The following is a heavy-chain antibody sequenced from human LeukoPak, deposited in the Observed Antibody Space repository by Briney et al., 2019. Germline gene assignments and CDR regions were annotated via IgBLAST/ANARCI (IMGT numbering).Heavy chain of an antibody. CDR2: ISSSSSYI. Sequence: GGSLRLSCAASGFTFSSYSMNWVRQAPGKGLEWVSSISSSSSYIYYADSVKGRFAISRDNAKNSLYLQMNSLRAEGTAVYYCAREAAGILRYFDWSSYYFDYWGQGTLVTVSS. J-gene: IGHJ4*02. V-gene: IGHV3-21*01. CDR1: GFTFSSYS. CDR3: AREAAGILRYFDWSSYYFDY. D-gene: IGHD3-9*01.